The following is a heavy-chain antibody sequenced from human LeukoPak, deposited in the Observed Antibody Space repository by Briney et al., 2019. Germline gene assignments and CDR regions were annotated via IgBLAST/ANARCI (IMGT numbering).Heavy chain of an antibody. CDR2: IWYDGSNK. Sequence: GGSLRLSCAASGFTFSSYGMHWVRQAPGKGLEWVAVIWYDGSNKYYADSVKGRLTISRDNSKNTLYLQMNSLRAEDTAVYYCTTEGSSSRIFDYWGQGTLVTVSS. D-gene: IGHD6-6*01. V-gene: IGHV3-33*01. J-gene: IGHJ4*02. CDR3: TTEGSSSRIFDY. CDR1: GFTFSSYG.